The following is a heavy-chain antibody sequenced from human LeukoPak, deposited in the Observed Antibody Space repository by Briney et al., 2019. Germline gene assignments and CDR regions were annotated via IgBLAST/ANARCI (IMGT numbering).Heavy chain of an antibody. J-gene: IGHJ4*03. V-gene: IGHV4-59*08. CDR3: ARQREYYESSGYYSFDY. CDR1: GGSISTYY. D-gene: IGHD3-22*01. Sequence: SETLSLTCTVSGGSISTYYWSWIRQPPGKGLEWIGYIYSSGSTNYNPSLKSRVTISVGTSKNQFSLKLSSVTAADTAVYYCARQREYYESSGYYSFDYWGQGTTVTVSS. CDR2: IYSSGST.